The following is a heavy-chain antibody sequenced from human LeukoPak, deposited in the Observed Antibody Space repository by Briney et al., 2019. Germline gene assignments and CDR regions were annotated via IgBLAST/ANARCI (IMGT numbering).Heavy chain of an antibody. Sequence: EASVKVSCKASGGTFSSYAISWVRQAPGQGLEWMGGIIPIFGTANYAQKSQGRVTITADKSTSTAYMELSSLRSEDTAVYYCARDLAEGSGSHDFWGQGTLVTVSS. CDR2: IIPIFGTA. V-gene: IGHV1-69*06. J-gene: IGHJ4*02. D-gene: IGHD3-10*01. CDR1: GGTFSSYA. CDR3: ARDLAEGSGSHDF.